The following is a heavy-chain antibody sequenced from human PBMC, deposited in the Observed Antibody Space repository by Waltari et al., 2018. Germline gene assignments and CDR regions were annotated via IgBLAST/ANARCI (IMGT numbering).Heavy chain of an antibody. CDR3: AREVPYSGSYGYYFDY. J-gene: IGHJ4*02. CDR1: GYTFTGYY. V-gene: IGHV1-2*02. Sequence: QVQLVQSGAEVKKPGASVKVSCKASGYTFTGYYMHWVRQAPGQGLEWRGWINPNSGGTNYAQRFQGRVTRSRDTSISTVYMELSRLRSEDTAVYYCAREVPYSGSYGYYFDYWGQGTLVTVSA. CDR2: INPNSGGT. D-gene: IGHD1-26*01.